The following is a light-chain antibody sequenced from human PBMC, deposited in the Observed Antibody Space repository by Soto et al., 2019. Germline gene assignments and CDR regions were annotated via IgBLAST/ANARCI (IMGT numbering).Light chain of an antibody. J-gene: IGLJ2*01. Sequence: QSVLTQPPSVSAAPGQKVTISCSGSSSNIGNNYVSWYQQLPGTAPKLLMYDNNKRPSGIPDRFSGSKSGTSATLGITGLQTGDEAGYYCGTWDSSLSAGVFGGETKLTVL. CDR2: DNN. V-gene: IGLV1-51*01. CDR1: SSNIGNNY. CDR3: GTWDSSLSAGV.